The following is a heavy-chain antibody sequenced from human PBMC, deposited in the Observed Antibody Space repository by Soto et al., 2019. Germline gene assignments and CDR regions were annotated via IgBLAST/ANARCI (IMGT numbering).Heavy chain of an antibody. J-gene: IGHJ4*02. CDR1: GGTFSSYA. V-gene: IGHV1-69*06. Sequence: QVQLVQSGAEVKKPGSSVKVSCKASGGTFSSYAISWVRQDPGQGLEWMGGIIPIFGTANYAQKFQGRVTINADKSTSTAYMELSSLRSEDTAVYYCAREGVTMVRGVRSGNDYWGQGTLVTVSS. CDR3: AREGVTMVRGVRSGNDY. CDR2: IIPIFGTA. D-gene: IGHD3-10*01.